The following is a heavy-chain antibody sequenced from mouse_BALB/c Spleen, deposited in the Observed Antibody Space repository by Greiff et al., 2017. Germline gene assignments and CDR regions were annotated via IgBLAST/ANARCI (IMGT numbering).Heavy chain of an antibody. J-gene: IGHJ2*01. V-gene: IGHV5-17*02. CDR3: ARSGLGHAMDY. D-gene: IGHD4-1*01. Sequence: EVQLVESGGGLVQPGGSRKLSCAASGFTFSSFGMHWVRQAPEKGLEWVAYISSGSSTIYYADTVKGRFTISRDNPKNTLFLQMTSLRSEDTAMYYCARSGLGHAMDYWGQGTTLTVSS. CDR2: ISSGSSTI. CDR1: GFTFSSFG.